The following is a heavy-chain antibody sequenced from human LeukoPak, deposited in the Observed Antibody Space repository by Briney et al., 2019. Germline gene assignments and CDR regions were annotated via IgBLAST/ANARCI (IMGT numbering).Heavy chain of an antibody. V-gene: IGHV3-11*04. D-gene: IGHD6-19*01. J-gene: IGHJ4*02. CDR2: ISSSGSTI. CDR3: ARPPSSGWYLYYFDY. CDR1: GFTFSDYY. Sequence: GGSLRLSCAASGFTFSDYYMSWIRQAPGKGLEWVSYISSSGSTIYYADSVKGRFTISRDNAKNSLYLQMNSLRAEDTAVYYCARPPSSGWYLYYFDYWGQGTLVTVSS.